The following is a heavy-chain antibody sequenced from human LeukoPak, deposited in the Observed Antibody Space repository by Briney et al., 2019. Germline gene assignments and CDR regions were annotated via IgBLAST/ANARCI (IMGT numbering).Heavy chain of an antibody. CDR2: IYYSGST. CDR1: GVSISSYY. D-gene: IGHD3-10*01. J-gene: IGHJ4*02. Sequence: SETLSLTCTVSGVSISSYYWSWIRQTPGKGLEWIGSIYYSGSTHYTPSLKSRVTISVDTSTNQFSLRVSSVAAADTAVYYCARNSSYYNTGGFDYWGQGILVTVSS. V-gene: IGHV4-39*01. CDR3: ARNSSYYNTGGFDY.